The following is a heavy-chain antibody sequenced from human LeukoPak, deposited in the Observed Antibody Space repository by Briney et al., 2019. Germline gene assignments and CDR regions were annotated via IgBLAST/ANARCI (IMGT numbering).Heavy chain of an antibody. V-gene: IGHV3-74*01. J-gene: IGHJ4*02. CDR3: TRDWRNLGYDY. CDR2: IEGDGNRI. Sequence: PGGSLSLSCAASGFTLSAYWMHWVRQAPGKGLMWVSRIEGDGNRITYADSVKGRFTISRDNAKNTLYLQMNSLRAEDTAVYYCTRDWRNLGYDYWGQGTLVTVSS. D-gene: IGHD5-12*01. CDR1: GFTLSAYW.